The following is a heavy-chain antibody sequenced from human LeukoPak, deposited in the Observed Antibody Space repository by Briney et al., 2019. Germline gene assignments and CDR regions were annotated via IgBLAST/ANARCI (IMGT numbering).Heavy chain of an antibody. CDR1: GFTFSSYG. J-gene: IGHJ3*02. Sequence: SGGSLRLSCAASGFTFSSYGMHWVRQAPGKGLEWVAFIRYDGSNKYYADSVKGRFTISRDNSKNTLYLQMNSLRAEDTAVYYLAGEGVVVPAARGVKDAFDIWGQGTMVTVSS. CDR3: AGEGVVVPAARGVKDAFDI. V-gene: IGHV3-30*02. D-gene: IGHD2-2*01. CDR2: IRYDGSNK.